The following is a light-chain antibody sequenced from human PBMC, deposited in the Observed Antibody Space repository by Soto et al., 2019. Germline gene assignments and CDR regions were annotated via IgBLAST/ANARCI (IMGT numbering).Light chain of an antibody. CDR2: DAS. CDR3: LQDGSSPRT. CDR1: QSLSSSA. V-gene: IGKV3-20*01. Sequence: EIVLTHSPGTLSLSPGERATLSCRASQSLSSSALAWYQHETGQAPRLLIYDASNRATDIPNRVSGSGSGTDFTLTITRLQPEDFAMYYCLQDGSSPRTFGQGTKVEIK. J-gene: IGKJ1*01.